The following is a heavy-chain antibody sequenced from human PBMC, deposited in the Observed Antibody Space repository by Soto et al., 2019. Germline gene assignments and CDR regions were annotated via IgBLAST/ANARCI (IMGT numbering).Heavy chain of an antibody. J-gene: IGHJ4*02. D-gene: IGHD5-18*01. CDR2: ISAGGDSA. CDR3: ARIRRGFFDY. CDR1: GFTFSNYA. Sequence: LRLSCAASGFTFSNYAMSWVRQAPGKGLEWVSGISAGGDSAYYSTSLKTRLTISKDTSKNQVVLTMTNMDPVDTATYYCARIRRGFFDYWGQGTLVTVSS. V-gene: IGHV3-23*01.